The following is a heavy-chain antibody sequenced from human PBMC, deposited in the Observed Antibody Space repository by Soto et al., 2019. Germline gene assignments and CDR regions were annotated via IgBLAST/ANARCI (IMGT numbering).Heavy chain of an antibody. Sequence: SQTLSLTCAISGDSVSSDSAAWNWIRQSPSRGLEWLGRTYYKSKWYNDYPLSVKSRITINPDTSNNQFSLHLNSMTPEDTAVYYCVRAVWSQNGRYYYALDVWGQGTTVTVSS. V-gene: IGHV6-1*01. D-gene: IGHD3-16*01. CDR1: GDSVSSDSAA. J-gene: IGHJ6*02. CDR3: VRAVWSQNGRYYYALDV. CDR2: TYYKSKWYN.